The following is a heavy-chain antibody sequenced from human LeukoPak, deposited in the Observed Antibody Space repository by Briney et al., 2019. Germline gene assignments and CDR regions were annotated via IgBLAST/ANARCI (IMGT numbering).Heavy chain of an antibody. D-gene: IGHD3-22*01. CDR2: INSDGSST. V-gene: IGHV3-74*01. J-gene: IGHJ1*01. CDR3: ARYDYYDSSGYKIAEYFQH. CDR1: GFTFSSYW. Sequence: VGSLRLSCAASGFTFSSYWMHGVRQAPGKGLVCVSRINSDGSSTSYADSVKGRFTISRDNAKNTLYLQMNSLRAEDTAVYYCARYDYYDSSGYKIAEYFQHWGQGTLVTVSS.